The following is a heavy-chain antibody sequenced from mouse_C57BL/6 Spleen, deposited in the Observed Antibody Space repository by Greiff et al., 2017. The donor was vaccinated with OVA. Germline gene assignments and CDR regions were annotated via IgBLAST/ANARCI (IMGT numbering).Heavy chain of an antibody. J-gene: IGHJ2*01. D-gene: IGHD2-4*01. CDR1: GYTFTDHT. Sequence: QVQLQQSDAELVKPGASVKISCKVSGYTFTDHTIHWMKQRPEQGLEWIGYIYPRDGSTKYNEKFNGKATLSADKSSSTAYVQLNSLTSEDSAVYFCARPIYYDYPFDYWGQVTTLTVSS. V-gene: IGHV1-78*01. CDR3: ARPIYYDYPFDY. CDR2: IYPRDGST.